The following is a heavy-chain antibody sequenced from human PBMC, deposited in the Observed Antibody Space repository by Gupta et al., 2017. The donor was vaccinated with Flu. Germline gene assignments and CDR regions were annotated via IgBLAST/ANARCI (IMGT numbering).Heavy chain of an antibody. J-gene: IGHJ5*02. CDR3: ARGQMGWVAAAAKYPWYDP. Sequence: GKGLEMMWEIDHNGSANYNPYLKGRVTISVDTSKNQFSLKLRSVTAANTAIYYSARGQMGWVAAAAKYPWYDPWGQGTLVTVAS. CDR2: IDHNGSA. D-gene: IGHD2-2*01. V-gene: IGHV4-34*01.